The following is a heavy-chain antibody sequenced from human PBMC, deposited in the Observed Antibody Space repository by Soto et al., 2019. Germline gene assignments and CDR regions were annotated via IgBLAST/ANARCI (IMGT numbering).Heavy chain of an antibody. J-gene: IGHJ6*02. V-gene: IGHV1-2*04. D-gene: IGHD2-8*01. CDR3: ARGDSTDCSNGVCSFFYNHDMDV. Sequence: ASVKVSCKASGYTFTGYYMHWVRQAPGQGLEWMGWINPKSGGTSTAQKFQGWVTMTTATSISTASRELTRLTSDDTAIYYCARGDSTDCSNGVCSFFYNHDMDVWGQGTTVTVSS. CDR1: GYTFTGYY. CDR2: INPKSGGT.